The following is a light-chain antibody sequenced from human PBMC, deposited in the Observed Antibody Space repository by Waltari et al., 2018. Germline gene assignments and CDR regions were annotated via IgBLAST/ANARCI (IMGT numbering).Light chain of an antibody. CDR3: CSYAGSFTLI. Sequence: QSALTQPASVSGSPGQSITISCTGTSSDVGSYNLVSWYQEHPGKAPKLMIYEDSKRTSGVSNRFSGSKSGNTASLTISGLQAEDEADYYCCSYAGSFTLIFGGGTKLTVL. CDR2: EDS. CDR1: SSDVGSYNL. V-gene: IGLV2-23*01. J-gene: IGLJ2*01.